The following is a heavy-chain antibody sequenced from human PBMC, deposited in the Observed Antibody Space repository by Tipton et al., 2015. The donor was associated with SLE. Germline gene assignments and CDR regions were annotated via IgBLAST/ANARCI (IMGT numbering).Heavy chain of an antibody. Sequence: SLRLSCTASGFTFNNYAMNWVRQAPGKGLEWVSGISGSGDSTYSGDSVKGRFTISRDNSKKTLYLQMNSLKIEDTAVYYCTRQDYYGSGDFYFYYYMDVWGKGTTVTVSS. CDR2: ISGSGDST. CDR3: TRQDYYGSGDFYFYYYMDV. D-gene: IGHD3-10*01. V-gene: IGHV3-23*01. J-gene: IGHJ6*03. CDR1: GFTFNNYA.